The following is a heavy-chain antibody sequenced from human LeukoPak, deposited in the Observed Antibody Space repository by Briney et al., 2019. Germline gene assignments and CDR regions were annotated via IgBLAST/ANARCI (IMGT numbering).Heavy chain of an antibody. J-gene: IGHJ4*02. CDR2: IYYSGST. D-gene: IGHD4-23*01. Sequence: PSETLSLTXTVSGGSISSYYWSWIWQPPGKGMEWIGYIYYSGSTNYNPSLKSRVTISVDTSKNQFSLKLSSVTAADTAVYYCARVEYGGNFDYWGQGTLVTVSS. V-gene: IGHV4-59*01. CDR1: GGSISSYY. CDR3: ARVEYGGNFDY.